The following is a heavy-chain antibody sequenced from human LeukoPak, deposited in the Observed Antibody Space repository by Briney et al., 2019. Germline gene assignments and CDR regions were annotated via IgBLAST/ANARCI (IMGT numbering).Heavy chain of an antibody. CDR1: GYTFTGYY. CDR2: INPNSGGT. CDR3: ARGIAAPEDAFDI. Sequence: ASVKVSCEASGYTFTGYYVHWVRQAPGQGLEWMGWINPNSGGTNYAQKFQGRVTMTRDTSISTAYMELSRLRSDDTAVYYCARGIAAPEDAFDIWGQGTMVTVSS. J-gene: IGHJ3*02. D-gene: IGHD6-13*01. V-gene: IGHV1-2*02.